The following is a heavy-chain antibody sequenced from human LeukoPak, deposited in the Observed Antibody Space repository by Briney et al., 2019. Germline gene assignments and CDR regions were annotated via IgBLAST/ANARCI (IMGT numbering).Heavy chain of an antibody. CDR3: AKGGLWSGEPETALDY. Sequence: GGSLRLSCAASGFTFSSYAMSWVRQAPGKGLEWVSAISGSGGSTYYADSVKGRFTISRDNSKNTLYLQMNSLRAEDTAVYYCAKGGLWSGEPETALDYWGQGTLVTVSS. D-gene: IGHD3-10*01. CDR2: ISGSGGST. V-gene: IGHV3-23*01. CDR1: GFTFSSYA. J-gene: IGHJ4*02.